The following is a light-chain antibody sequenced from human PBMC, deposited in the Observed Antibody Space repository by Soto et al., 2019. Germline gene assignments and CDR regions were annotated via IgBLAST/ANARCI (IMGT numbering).Light chain of an antibody. CDR1: SSDVGAFSY. J-gene: IGLJ2*01. Sequence: QLVLTQPASVSGSPGQSITISCTGTSSDVGAFSYVSWFQHLPGKAPKLLIFEVTNRPSGVSNRFSGSQSGNTASLTISGLQAEDEADYYCSSYTTSSTVVFGGGTKLTVL. CDR3: SSYTTSSTVV. CDR2: EVT. V-gene: IGLV2-14*01.